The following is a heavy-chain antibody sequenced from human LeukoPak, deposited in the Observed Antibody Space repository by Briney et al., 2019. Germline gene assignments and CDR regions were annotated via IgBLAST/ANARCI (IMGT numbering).Heavy chain of an antibody. CDR3: GGSGSYYRLDY. CDR1: GFTFSTYV. Sequence: GGSLRLSCAASGFTFSTYVMTWVRQAPGKGLEWVSAISGSGGSTYNADSVKGRFTLSRDNSKNTLYLPMTSLRAEDTAVYYCGGSGSYYRLDYWGQGTLVTVSS. D-gene: IGHD3-10*01. CDR2: ISGSGGST. J-gene: IGHJ4*02. V-gene: IGHV3-23*01.